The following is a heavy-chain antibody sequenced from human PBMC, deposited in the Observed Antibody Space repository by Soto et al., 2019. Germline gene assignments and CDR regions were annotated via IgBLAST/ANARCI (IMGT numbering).Heavy chain of an antibody. CDR1: GYTFTSYG. Sequence: SVKVSCKASGYTFTSYGISCVRQAPGQGLEWMGWISAYNGNTNYAQKLQGRVTMTTDTSTSTAYMELRSLTSDDTAVYYCARDGDYDILTGYPTRFEYWGQGTLVTVSS. CDR3: ARDGDYDILTGYPTRFEY. CDR2: ISAYNGNT. D-gene: IGHD3-9*01. J-gene: IGHJ4*02. V-gene: IGHV1-18*01.